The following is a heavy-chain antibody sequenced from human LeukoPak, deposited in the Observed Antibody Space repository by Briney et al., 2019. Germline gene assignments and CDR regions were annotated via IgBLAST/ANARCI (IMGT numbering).Heavy chain of an antibody. CDR2: ISYDGSNE. V-gene: IGHV3-30*18. J-gene: IGHJ4*02. Sequence: GGSLRLSCAASGFTFNTYGMHWVRQAPGKGLEWVAVISYDGSNEYYADSVKGRFTISRDNSKNTLYLQMDSLRVEDTAVYLCAKDMGDADYDVDYWGQGTLVTVSS. D-gene: IGHD4-17*01. CDR3: AKDMGDADYDVDY. CDR1: GFTFNTYG.